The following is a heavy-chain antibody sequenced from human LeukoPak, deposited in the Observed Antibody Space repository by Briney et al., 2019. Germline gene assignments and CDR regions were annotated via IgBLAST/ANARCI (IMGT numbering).Heavy chain of an antibody. J-gene: IGHJ3*02. CDR1: GFTSSIYW. Sequence: GGSLRLSCAVSGFTSSIYWMSWVPDATEKGLEWVANIKQDGCETYYVYSVKGRFTISIDNAKNSLYLQMNCLRAEDTAVYYCARDEGSYDAFDIWGQGTMVTVSS. CDR2: IKQDGCET. D-gene: IGHD2-15*01. V-gene: IGHV3-7*01. CDR3: ARDEGSYDAFDI.